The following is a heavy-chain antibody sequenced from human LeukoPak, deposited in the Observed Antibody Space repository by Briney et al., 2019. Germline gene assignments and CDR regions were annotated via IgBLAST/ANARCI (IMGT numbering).Heavy chain of an antibody. CDR2: ISYDGSNK. Sequence: PGRSLRLSCAASGFTFSSYGMHWVRQAPGKGLEWVAVISYDGSNKYYADSVKGRFTISRDNSKNTLYLQMNSLRAEDTAVYYCAKDLDSGVLSWGECDYWGQGTLVTVSS. D-gene: IGHD1-26*01. V-gene: IGHV3-30*18. J-gene: IGHJ4*02. CDR1: GFTFSSYG. CDR3: AKDLDSGVLSWGECDY.